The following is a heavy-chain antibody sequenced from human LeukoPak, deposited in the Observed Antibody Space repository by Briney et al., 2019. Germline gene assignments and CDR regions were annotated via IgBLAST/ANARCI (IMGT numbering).Heavy chain of an antibody. CDR2: VIQGATQK. CDR3: AIRLRYYDILTGYKKLDY. V-gene: IGHV3-7*03. D-gene: IGHD3-9*01. Sequence: PGGSLKLSFEALGFDFIIQGMTWFGKPQGKGLDWLPFVIQGATQKYYVDSVKGRFTISRDNSKNTLYLQMNSLRAEDTAVYYCAIRLRYYDILTGYKKLDYWGQGTLVTVSS. J-gene: IGHJ4*02. CDR1: GFDFIIQG.